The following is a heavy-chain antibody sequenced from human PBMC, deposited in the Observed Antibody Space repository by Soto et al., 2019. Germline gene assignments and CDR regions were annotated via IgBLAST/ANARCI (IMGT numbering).Heavy chain of an antibody. CDR2: IWYDGSNK. CDR1: GFTFSSYG. V-gene: IGHV3-33*01. Sequence: VQLVESGGGVVQPGRSLRLSCAASGFTFSSYGMHWVRQAPGKGLEWVAVIWYDGSNKYYADSVKGRFTISRDNSKNTLYLQMNSLRAEDTAVYYCARDWTIAARPGYFDYWGQGTLVTVSS. J-gene: IGHJ4*02. CDR3: ARDWTIAARPGYFDY. D-gene: IGHD6-6*01.